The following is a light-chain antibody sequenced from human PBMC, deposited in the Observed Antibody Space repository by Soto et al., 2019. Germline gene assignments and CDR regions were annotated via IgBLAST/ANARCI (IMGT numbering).Light chain of an antibody. Sequence: EIVLTQSPATLSLSPGERATLSCRASQRVSSYLAWYQQKPGQAPRLLIYDASNRATGIPARFSGSGSGTDFPLTISSLEPEVFAVYYCHQRSNWLTFGGGTKVESK. J-gene: IGKJ4*01. CDR1: QRVSSY. CDR3: HQRSNWLT. CDR2: DAS. V-gene: IGKV3-11*01.